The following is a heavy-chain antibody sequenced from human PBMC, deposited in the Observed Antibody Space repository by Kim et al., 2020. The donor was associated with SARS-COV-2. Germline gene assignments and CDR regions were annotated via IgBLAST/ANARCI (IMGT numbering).Heavy chain of an antibody. D-gene: IGHD6-6*01. V-gene: IGHV1-2*02. CDR3: ARTSIAARLDDY. Sequence: NYAQKFQGRVTMTRDTSISTAYMELSRLRSDDTALYYCARTSIAARLDDYWGQGTLVTVSS. J-gene: IGHJ4*02.